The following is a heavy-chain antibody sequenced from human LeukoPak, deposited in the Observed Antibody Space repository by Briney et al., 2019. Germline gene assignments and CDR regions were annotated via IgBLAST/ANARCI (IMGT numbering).Heavy chain of an antibody. Sequence: GASVKVSCKASGGTFSSYAISWVRQAPGQGLEWMGGIIPIFGTANYAQKFQGRVTITADKSTSTAYMELSSLRSEDTAVYYCARVVVVVAATELYWFDPWGQGTLVTVSS. CDR1: GGTFSSYA. D-gene: IGHD2-15*01. J-gene: IGHJ5*02. CDR3: ARVVVVVAATELYWFDP. CDR2: IIPIFGTA. V-gene: IGHV1-69*06.